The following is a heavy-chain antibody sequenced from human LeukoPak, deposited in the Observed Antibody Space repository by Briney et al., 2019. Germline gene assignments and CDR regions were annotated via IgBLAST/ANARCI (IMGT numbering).Heavy chain of an antibody. CDR1: GFTFSSYS. CDR3: ARGYYYDSSGYTAFDI. V-gene: IGHV3-21*01. D-gene: IGHD3-22*01. CDR2: ISSSSSYI. Sequence: GGSLRLSCAASGFTFSSYSMNWVRQAPGKGLEWVSSISSSSSYIYYADSVKGRFTISRDNAKNSLYLQMNSLRAEDTAVYYCARGYYYDSSGYTAFDIWGQGTMVTVSS. J-gene: IGHJ3*02.